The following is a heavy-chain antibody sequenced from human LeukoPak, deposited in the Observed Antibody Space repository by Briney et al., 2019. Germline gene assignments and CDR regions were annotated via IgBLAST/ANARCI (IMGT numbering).Heavy chain of an antibody. V-gene: IGHV4-31*03. CDR3: ARGNPSYLDY. CDR1: GGSISSGGYY. D-gene: IGHD1-14*01. CDR2: IYYSGST. Sequence: SETLSLTCTVSGGSISSGGYYWSWIRQHPGKGLEWVGYIYYSGSTYYNPSLKSRVTISVDTSKNQFSLKLSSVTAADTAVYYCARGNPSYLDYWGQGTLVTVSS. J-gene: IGHJ4*02.